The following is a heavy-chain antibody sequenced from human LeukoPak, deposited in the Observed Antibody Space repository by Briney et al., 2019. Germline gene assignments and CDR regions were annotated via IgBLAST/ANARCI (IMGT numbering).Heavy chain of an antibody. CDR2: KYYSGST. Sequence: SETLSLTCTVSGDSIDTYYWSWIRQPPGKGLEWIGSKYYSGSTDYNSSLKSRVTISLDTSKNQFSLQLSSVTAADTAVYYCARIIVPAAIHYYYYMDVWGKGTTVTVSS. D-gene: IGHD2-2*01. CDR1: GDSIDTYY. V-gene: IGHV4-59*01. J-gene: IGHJ6*03. CDR3: ARIIVPAAIHYYYYMDV.